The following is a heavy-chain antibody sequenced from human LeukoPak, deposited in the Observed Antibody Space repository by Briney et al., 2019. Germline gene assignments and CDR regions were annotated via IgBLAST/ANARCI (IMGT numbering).Heavy chain of an antibody. CDR1: GFTFSTYW. Sequence: PGGSLRLSCAASGFTFSTYWMAWVRQAPGKGLEWVANIKQDGSEKYYVGSVKGRFTISRDNAKNSLFLQMNSLRAEDTAVYYCAGWAWLQGGPDAFDIWGQGTMVTLSS. J-gene: IGHJ3*02. CDR3: AGWAWLQGGPDAFDI. CDR2: IKQDGSEK. V-gene: IGHV3-7*01. D-gene: IGHD5-24*01.